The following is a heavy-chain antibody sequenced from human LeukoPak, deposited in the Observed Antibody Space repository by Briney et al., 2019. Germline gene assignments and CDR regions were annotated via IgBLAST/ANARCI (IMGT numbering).Heavy chain of an antibody. V-gene: IGHV1-3*01. CDR3: AREGRYGDYSSY. D-gene: IGHD4-17*01. CDR2: INAGDGDT. J-gene: IGHJ4*02. Sequence: ASVKVSCKASGGTFTSYAIHWVRQAPGQRLEWMGWINAGDGDTKYSQKFQDRVTITRDTSASTAYMELSSLRSEDTAVYYCAREGRYGDYSSYWGQGTLVTVSS. CDR1: GGTFTSYA.